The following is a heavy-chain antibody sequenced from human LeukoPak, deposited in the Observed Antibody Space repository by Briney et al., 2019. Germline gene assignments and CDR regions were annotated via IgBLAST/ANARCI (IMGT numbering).Heavy chain of an antibody. V-gene: IGHV3-30-3*01. CDR2: ISYDGSNK. D-gene: IGHD2-2*01. CDR3: ARGFPYCSSTSCYPPDY. Sequence: GGSLRLSCAASGFTFSSYAMHWVRQAPGKGLEWEAVISYDGSNKYYADSVKGRFTISRDNSKNTLYLQMNSLRAEDTAVYYCARGFPYCSSTSCYPPDYWGQGTLVTVSS. CDR1: GFTFSSYA. J-gene: IGHJ4*02.